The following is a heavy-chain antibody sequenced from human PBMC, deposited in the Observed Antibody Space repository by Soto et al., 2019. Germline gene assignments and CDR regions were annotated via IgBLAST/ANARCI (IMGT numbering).Heavy chain of an antibody. D-gene: IGHD3-16*01. CDR1: GGTFTTST. V-gene: IGHV1-69*06. J-gene: IGHJ4*02. Sequence: QVQVVQSGAEVKKPGSSVTVSCQTSGGTFTTSTISWVRQAPGQGLEWMGGIIPVFGTPSYAQKFQGRVTMIADKSSSTAYMELRNLRSEDTAMYYCARPADYVSGFSQWGQGTLVTVSS. CDR3: ARPADYVSGFSQ. CDR2: IIPVFGTP.